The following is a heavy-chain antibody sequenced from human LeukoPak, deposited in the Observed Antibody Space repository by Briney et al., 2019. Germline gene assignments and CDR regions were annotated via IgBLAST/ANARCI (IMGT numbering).Heavy chain of an antibody. CDR1: GATFSISA. Sequence: GASVKVSCKASGATFSISAISWVRQAPGQGLEWVGGAIPILGSTKYAQKFQDRVSITTDESTSTAYMELSSLRSVDTAVYYCARDDASATMGFDSWGQGTLVTVSS. J-gene: IGHJ5*01. CDR2: AIPILGST. CDR3: ARDDASATMGFDS. D-gene: IGHD1-26*01. V-gene: IGHV1-69*05.